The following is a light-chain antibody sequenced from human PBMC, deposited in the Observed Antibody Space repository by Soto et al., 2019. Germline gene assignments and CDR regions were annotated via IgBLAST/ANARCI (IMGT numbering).Light chain of an antibody. J-gene: IGLJ2*01. V-gene: IGLV1-51*01. CDR1: SSNIGSTY. CDR2: DNG. Sequence: QSVLTQPPSVSAAPGQKVTISCSGSSSNIGSTYVSWYQQLPGTAPKLLIYDNGKRPSGIPDRFSGSQSGTSATLGITGLQTGDEADYYCGTWDNSLSAVFGGGTKLPVL. CDR3: GTWDNSLSAV.